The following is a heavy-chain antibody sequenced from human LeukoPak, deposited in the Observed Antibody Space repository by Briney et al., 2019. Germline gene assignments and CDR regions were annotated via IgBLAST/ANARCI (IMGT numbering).Heavy chain of an antibody. Sequence: PGGSLRLSCAASGFTFSDYYMSWIRQAPGKGLEWLSHISSSGSTMCYTDSVKGRFTISRDNAKNSLDLQMSSLRAEDTAVYYCARVMRSGSPFDYWGQGALVTVSS. CDR2: ISSSGSTM. D-gene: IGHD1-26*01. V-gene: IGHV3-11*01. CDR1: GFTFSDYY. J-gene: IGHJ4*02. CDR3: ARVMRSGSPFDY.